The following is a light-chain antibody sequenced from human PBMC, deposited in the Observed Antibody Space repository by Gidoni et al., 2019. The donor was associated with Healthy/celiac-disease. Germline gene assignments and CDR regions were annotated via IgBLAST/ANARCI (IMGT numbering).Light chain of an antibody. CDR3: YSTDSSGNHRV. Sequence: SYELTQPPPVSVSPGQTTRITSSGDALPKKYAYWSQQKSGQAPVLVIYEDSKRPSGIPARFSGSSSGTMATLTISGAQVEDEADYYCYSTDSSGNHRVFGGGTKLTVL. CDR1: ALPKKY. J-gene: IGLJ2*01. V-gene: IGLV3-10*01. CDR2: EDS.